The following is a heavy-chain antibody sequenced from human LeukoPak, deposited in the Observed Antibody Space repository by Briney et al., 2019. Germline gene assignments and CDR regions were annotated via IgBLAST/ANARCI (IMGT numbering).Heavy chain of an antibody. CDR1: GFTFTNHW. CDR2: IKEDGSEK. Sequence: PGGSLRLSCAASGFTFTNHWMSWVRQAPGKGLEWEANIKEDGSEKYYVDSVKGRFTVSRDNVKNSLFLQMNSLRVDDTAVYYCAKSGSSVFWSWGQGTLVTVSS. CDR3: AKSGSSVFWS. D-gene: IGHD3-3*02. V-gene: IGHV3-7*03. J-gene: IGHJ5*02.